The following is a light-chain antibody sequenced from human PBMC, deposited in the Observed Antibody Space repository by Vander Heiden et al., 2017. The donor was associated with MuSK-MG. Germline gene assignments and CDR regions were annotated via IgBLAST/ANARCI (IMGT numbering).Light chain of an antibody. CDR2: WAS. J-gene: IGKJ2*01. CDR3: QQYYSSPYT. CDR1: QSVLSSSNNKSY. Sequence: DIVMTQSHDSPAPSLDEGATINCKSSQSVLSSSNNKSYLTWHQQKPGQPPKLLIYWASTRESGVPDRFSGSGSGTDFTLTISSLQAEDVAVYYCQQYYSSPYTFGQGTKLEIK. V-gene: IGKV4-1*01.